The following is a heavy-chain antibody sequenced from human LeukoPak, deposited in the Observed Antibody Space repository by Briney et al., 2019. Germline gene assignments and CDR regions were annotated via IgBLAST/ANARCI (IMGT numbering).Heavy chain of an antibody. D-gene: IGHD3-22*01. V-gene: IGHV3-74*01. J-gene: IGHJ4*02. CDR1: GISFNNYW. CDR3: ATGLGHYYDY. CDR2: VNSDGSST. Sequence: GGSLRLSXAASGISFNNYWMHWVRQAPGKGLVWVSRVNSDGSSTVYADSVKGRFTISRDNARTTVYLQMSSLRLDDTATYYCATGLGHYYDYWGQGSLVTVSS.